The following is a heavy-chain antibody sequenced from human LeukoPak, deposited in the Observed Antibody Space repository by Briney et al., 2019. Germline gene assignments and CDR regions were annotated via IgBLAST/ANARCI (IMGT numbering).Heavy chain of an antibody. D-gene: IGHD5-18*01. CDR1: GGSISSGSCY. J-gene: IGHJ4*02. Sequence: SETLSLTCTVSGGSISSGSCYWSWIRQPAGKGLEWIGRIYTSGSTNYYPSLKSRVTISVDTSKNQFSLKLSSVTAADTAVYYCARMRYSYGLFDYWGQGTLVTVSS. V-gene: IGHV4-61*02. CDR3: ARMRYSYGLFDY. CDR2: IYTSGST.